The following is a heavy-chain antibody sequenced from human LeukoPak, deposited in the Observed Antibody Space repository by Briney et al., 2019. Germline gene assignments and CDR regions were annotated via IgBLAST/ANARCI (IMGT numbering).Heavy chain of an antibody. D-gene: IGHD2-8*01. Sequence: GGSLRLSFSTPGFPFSSYAMHWVRQAPGKGLEWVALIPYDGSNKNEADSVRGRFTISIDNSKKTRDQQLKSLRAEGMSVYYCAKARACTDDYYYYGMDVWGQGTTVTVSS. CDR3: AKARACTDDYYYYGMDV. CDR2: IPYDGSNK. J-gene: IGHJ6*02. V-gene: IGHV3-30*04. CDR1: GFPFSSYA.